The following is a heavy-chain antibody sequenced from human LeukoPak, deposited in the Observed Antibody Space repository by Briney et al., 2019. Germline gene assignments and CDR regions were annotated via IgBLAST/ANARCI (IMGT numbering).Heavy chain of an antibody. Sequence: LSQTLSLTCTVSGGSISSGGYYWSWIRQHPGKGLEWIGYIYYSGSTYYNPSLKSRVTISVDTSKSQFSLKLSSVTAADTAVYYCARVVALKGFDYWGQGTLVTVSS. CDR1: GGSISSGGYY. V-gene: IGHV4-31*03. J-gene: IGHJ4*02. CDR2: IYYSGST. CDR3: ARVVALKGFDY.